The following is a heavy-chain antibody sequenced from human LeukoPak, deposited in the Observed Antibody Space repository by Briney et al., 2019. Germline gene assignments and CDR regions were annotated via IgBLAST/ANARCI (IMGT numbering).Heavy chain of an antibody. V-gene: IGHV3-53*01. CDR1: GFTVSSNY. D-gene: IGHD6-19*01. J-gene: IGHJ6*03. Sequence: GGSLRLSCAASGFTVSSNYMSWVRQAPGKGLEWVSVIYSGGSTYYAGSVNGRFTLSRDNSKNALYLQMNSLRAEDTAVYYCARVYKWLVLTFYYYYMDVWGKGTTVTVCS. CDR2: IYSGGST. CDR3: ARVYKWLVLTFYYYYMDV.